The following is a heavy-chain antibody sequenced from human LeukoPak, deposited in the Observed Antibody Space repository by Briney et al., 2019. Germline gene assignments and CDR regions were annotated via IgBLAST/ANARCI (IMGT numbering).Heavy chain of an antibody. Sequence: SETLSLTCTVSGGSISSGDYYWGWIRQPPGKGLEWIGYIYYSGSTYYNPSLKSRVTISVDTSKNQFSLKLSSVTAADPAVYYCARGRSRGLGFDYWGQGTLVTVSS. J-gene: IGHJ4*02. CDR3: ARGRSRGLGFDY. D-gene: IGHD3-16*01. V-gene: IGHV4-30-4*01. CDR1: GGSISSGDYY. CDR2: IYYSGST.